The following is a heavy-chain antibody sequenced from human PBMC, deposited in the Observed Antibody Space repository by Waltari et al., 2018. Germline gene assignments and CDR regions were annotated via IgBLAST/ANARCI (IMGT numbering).Heavy chain of an antibody. V-gene: IGHV3-7*01. Sequence: EVQLVESGGGLVQPGGSLRLSCAASEFTFSSYWMSWVRQAPGKGLEWVANIKQDGSEKYYVDSVKGRFTISRDNAKNSLYLQMNSLRAEDTAVYYCARVGLPRITIFGALNYYYMDVWGKGTTVTISS. D-gene: IGHD3-3*01. J-gene: IGHJ6*03. CDR1: EFTFSSYW. CDR3: ARVGLPRITIFGALNYYYMDV. CDR2: IKQDGSEK.